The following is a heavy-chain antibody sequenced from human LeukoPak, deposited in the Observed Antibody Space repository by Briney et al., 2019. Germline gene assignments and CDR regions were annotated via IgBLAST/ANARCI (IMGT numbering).Heavy chain of an antibody. Sequence: ASVKVSCKASGYTFISYGITWVRQAPGQGLEWMGWISGHNGNTNYAQKVQGRVTMTTDTFTNTAYMEMRSLRSDDTAVYYCARDGITPDAFDIWGQGTMVTVSS. CDR3: ARDGITPDAFDI. J-gene: IGHJ3*02. V-gene: IGHV1-18*01. CDR1: GYTFISYG. D-gene: IGHD3-10*01. CDR2: ISGHNGNT.